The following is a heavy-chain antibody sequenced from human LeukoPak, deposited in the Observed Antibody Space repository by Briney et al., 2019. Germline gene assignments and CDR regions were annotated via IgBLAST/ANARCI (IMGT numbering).Heavy chain of an antibody. D-gene: IGHD2-21*02. J-gene: IGHJ6*02. CDR2: TTASGGST. V-gene: IGHV3-23*01. CDR1: GFTFSTYA. Sequence: GGSLRLSCAASGFTFSTYAMGWVRQAPGKGLEWVSGTTASGGSTFYADSVKGHFTISKDNSKSTLYLQMNSLRAEDTAVYYCVKAGGGNSWASGMDVWGQGTTVTVSS. CDR3: VKAGGGNSWASGMDV.